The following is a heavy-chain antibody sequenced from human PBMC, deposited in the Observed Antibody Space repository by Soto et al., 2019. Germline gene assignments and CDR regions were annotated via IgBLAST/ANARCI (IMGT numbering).Heavy chain of an antibody. D-gene: IGHD5-12*01. CDR1: GGTFSSYT. Sequence: VQLVQSGAEVKKPGSSVKVSCKASGGTFSSYTISWVRQAPGQGLEWMGRIIPILGIANYAQKFQGRVTITADKSTSTAYMELSSLRSEDTAMYYCARDPSAYDLPAYWGQGTLVTVSS. J-gene: IGHJ4*02. CDR3: ARDPSAYDLPAY. CDR2: IIPILGIA. V-gene: IGHV1-69*08.